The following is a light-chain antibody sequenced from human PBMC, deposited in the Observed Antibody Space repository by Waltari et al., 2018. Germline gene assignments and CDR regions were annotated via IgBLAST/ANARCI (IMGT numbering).Light chain of an antibody. J-gene: IGLJ1*01. CDR2: EVI. V-gene: IGLV2-23*02. Sequence: QSALTQPASVSGSPGQSITISCTGTSSDVGNDNFVSRYQPHPAKAPKLCIYEVIKRPSGLSSRFSRSKSGNTATLTISGLQAEDEADYYCCSYTSSSTFIFGTGTKVTVL. CDR1: SSDVGNDNF. CDR3: CSYTSSSTFI.